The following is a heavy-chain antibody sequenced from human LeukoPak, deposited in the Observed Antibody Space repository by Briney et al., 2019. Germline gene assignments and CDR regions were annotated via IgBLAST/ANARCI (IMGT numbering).Heavy chain of an antibody. CDR3: AKSARMVRGMIDY. V-gene: IGHV3-23*01. CDR1: GFTFSSYA. CDR2: ISGSGSST. D-gene: IGHD3-10*01. Sequence: GGSLRLSCAPSGFTFSSYAITWVRKPPGQGLEWVSAISGSGSSTYSSDSVRGRFTISRDNSKNTLYLQMNTLRAEDTAVYYCAKSARMVRGMIDYWGQGTLVTVSS. J-gene: IGHJ4*02.